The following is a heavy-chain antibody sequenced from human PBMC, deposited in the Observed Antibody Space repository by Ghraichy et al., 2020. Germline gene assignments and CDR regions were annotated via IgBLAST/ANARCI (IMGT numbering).Heavy chain of an antibody. CDR1: GGSVSSDSYY. V-gene: IGHV4-61*01. CDR3: ARERLGSYGPTQIFDF. CDR2: IDYSGST. D-gene: IGHD5-18*01. J-gene: IGHJ4*02. Sequence: SETLSLTCTVSGGSVSSDSYYWNWIRQPPGKGLEWIGYIDYSGSTKYNPSLKGRVTISVDTSKSQFSLKVNSVTAADTAIYYCARERLGSYGPTQIFDFWGQGTLVTVSS.